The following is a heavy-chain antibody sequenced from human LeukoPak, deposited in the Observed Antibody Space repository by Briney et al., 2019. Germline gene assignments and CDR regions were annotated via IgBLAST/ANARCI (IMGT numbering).Heavy chain of an antibody. CDR3: ARGFVYYDY. CDR1: GFTVSSNY. D-gene: IGHD2-8*01. Sequence: GGSLRLSCAASGFTVSSNYMSWARQAPGKRLEWVSSIYTGGSTYYADSVKGRFTISRDNSKNTLYLQMNSLRAEDTAVYYCARGFVYYDYWGQGTLVTVSS. CDR2: IYTGGST. J-gene: IGHJ4*02. V-gene: IGHV3-53*01.